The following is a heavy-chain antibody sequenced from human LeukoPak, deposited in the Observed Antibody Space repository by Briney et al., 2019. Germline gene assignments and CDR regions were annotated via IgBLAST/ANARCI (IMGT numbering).Heavy chain of an antibody. J-gene: IGHJ4*02. CDR3: ARGGCSTTSCYHFDS. CDR2: INPSAGGT. D-gene: IGHD2-2*01. V-gene: IGHV1-46*01. CDR1: GYTFTSYY. Sequence: ASVKVSFKASGYTFTSYYIHWVRQAPGQGLEWMGLINPSAGGTSYAQKFQDRVTMTRDMSTTTVYLGLNSLRSEDTAVYYCARGGCSTTSCYHFDSWGQRTLVTVSS.